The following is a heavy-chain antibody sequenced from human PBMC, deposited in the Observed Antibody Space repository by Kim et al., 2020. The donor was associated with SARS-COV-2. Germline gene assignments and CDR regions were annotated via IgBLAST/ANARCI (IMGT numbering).Heavy chain of an antibody. CDR3: ATGPPIQFGWFDP. Sequence: ASVKVSCKVSGYTLTELSMHWVRQAPGKGLEWMGGFDPEDGDTIYAQKFQGRVTMTEDTTTDTAYMELSSLRSEDTAVYYCATGPPIQFGWFDPWGQGTLVTVSS. D-gene: IGHD5-18*01. J-gene: IGHJ5*02. CDR2: FDPEDGDT. V-gene: IGHV1-24*01. CDR1: GYTLTELS.